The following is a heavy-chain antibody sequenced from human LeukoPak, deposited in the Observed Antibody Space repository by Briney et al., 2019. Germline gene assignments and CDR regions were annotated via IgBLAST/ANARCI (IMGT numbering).Heavy chain of an antibody. CDR1: GFTFSDSY. J-gene: IGHJ3*02. Sequence: GSLRLSCAASGFTFSDSYMSWIRQAPGKGLEWIAYISGSGRPTYYADSVKGRFTISRDNAKSSLYLQMNSLRAEDTAIYYCARDEGSSWSFDAFDIWGQGTMVTVSS. CDR2: ISGSGRPT. D-gene: IGHD6-13*01. V-gene: IGHV3-11*04. CDR3: ARDEGSSWSFDAFDI.